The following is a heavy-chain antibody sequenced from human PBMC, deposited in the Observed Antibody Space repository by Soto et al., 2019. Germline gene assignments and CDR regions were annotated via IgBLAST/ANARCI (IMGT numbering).Heavy chain of an antibody. J-gene: IGHJ6*02. CDR3: ERNTYGRIAADGLTADYGMDV. D-gene: IGHD6-13*01. CDR2: IYYSGST. Sequence: SETLSLTCTVSGGSISSSSYYWGWIRQPPGKGLEWIGSIYYSGSTYYNPSLKSRVTISVDTSKNQFSLKLSSVTAADTAVYYCERNTYGRIAADGLTADYGMDVWGQGTTVTVSS. V-gene: IGHV4-39*01. CDR1: GGSISSSSYY.